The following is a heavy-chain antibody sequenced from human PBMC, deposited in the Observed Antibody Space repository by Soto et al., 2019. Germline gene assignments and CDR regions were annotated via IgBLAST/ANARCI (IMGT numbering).Heavy chain of an antibody. CDR1: GYTFTSYD. J-gene: IGHJ4*02. Sequence: QVQLVQSGAEVRKPGASVKVSCEASGYTFTSYDIYWVRQATGQGLEWMGWMNPNTGNSGYAQKFQGRVTMTSDTSISTAHMELSSLRSEDTAVYYCARRAETNGWNVFGDDKYYFDFWGQGTLVTVS. D-gene: IGHD1-1*01. CDR3: ARRAETNGWNVFGDDKYYFDF. V-gene: IGHV1-8*01. CDR2: MNPNTGNS.